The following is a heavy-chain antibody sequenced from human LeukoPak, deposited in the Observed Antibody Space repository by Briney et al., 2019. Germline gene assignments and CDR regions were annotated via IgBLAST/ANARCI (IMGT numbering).Heavy chain of an antibody. D-gene: IGHD3-16*02. J-gene: IGHJ6*02. CDR3: ARARPWGSYRYYYYYGMDV. CDR2: IGTAGDT. V-gene: IGHV3-13*01. CDR1: GFTFSSYD. Sequence: PGGSLRLSCAASGFTFSSYDMHWVRQATGKGLEWVSAIGTAGDTYYPGSVKGRFTISRENAKNSLYLQMNSLRAGDTAVYYCARARPWGSYRYYYYYGMDVWGQGTTVTVSS.